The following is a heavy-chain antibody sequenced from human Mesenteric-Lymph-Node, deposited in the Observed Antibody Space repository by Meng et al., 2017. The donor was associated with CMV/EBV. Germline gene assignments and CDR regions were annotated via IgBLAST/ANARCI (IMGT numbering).Heavy chain of an antibody. CDR3: ARVETSYYYYGMDV. CDR1: GFTFSSYG. Sequence: GESLKISCAASGFTFSSYGMHWVRQAPGKGLEWVSSISSSSSYIYYADSVKGRFTISRDNAKNSLYLQMNSLRAEDTAVYYCARVETSYYYYGMDVWGQGTTVTVSS. V-gene: IGHV3-21*01. J-gene: IGHJ6*02. CDR2: ISSSSSYI.